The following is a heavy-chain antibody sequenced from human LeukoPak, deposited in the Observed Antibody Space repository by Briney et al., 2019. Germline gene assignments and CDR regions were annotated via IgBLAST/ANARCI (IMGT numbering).Heavy chain of an antibody. V-gene: IGHV4-61*02. D-gene: IGHD6-6*01. J-gene: IGHJ6*03. CDR1: GGCISSGSYY. CDR3: ARDADSSFYYYYYYMDV. Sequence: SETLSLTCTVSGGCISSGSYYWSWIRQPAGKGLEWIGRIYTSGSTNYNPSLKSRVTISVDTSKDQFSLKLSSVTAADTAVYYCARDADSSFYYYYYYMDVWGKGTTVTVSS. CDR2: IYTSGST.